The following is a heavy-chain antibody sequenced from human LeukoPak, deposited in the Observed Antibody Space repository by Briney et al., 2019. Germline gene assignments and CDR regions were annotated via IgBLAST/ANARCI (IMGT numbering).Heavy chain of an antibody. CDR2: MNPNSGNT. CDR3: ARGEYSRQSRRRGYYYYYMDV. CDR1: GYTFTSYD. J-gene: IGHJ6*03. D-gene: IGHD6-6*01. V-gene: IGHV1-8*01. Sequence: GASVKGSCKASGYTFTSYDINWVRQATGQGLEWMGWMNPNSGNTGYAQKIQGRVTMTRNTPISTAYMELSSLRSEDTAVYYCARGEYSRQSRRRGYYYYYMDVWGKGTTVTVSS.